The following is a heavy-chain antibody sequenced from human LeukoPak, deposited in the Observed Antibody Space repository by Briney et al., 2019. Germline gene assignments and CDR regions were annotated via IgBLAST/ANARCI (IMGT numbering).Heavy chain of an antibody. V-gene: IGHV5-10-1*01. CDR2: IDPSDSYT. CDR1: GYRFTSYW. J-gene: IGHJ4*02. Sequence: GESLKISCQGSGYRFTSYWISWVRQVPGKGLEWMGRIDPSDSYTNYSPSFQGHVTISADKSISTAYLQWSSLKASDTAMYYCARAYGSGSYSGYWGQGTLVTVSS. CDR3: ARAYGSGSYSGY. D-gene: IGHD3-10*01.